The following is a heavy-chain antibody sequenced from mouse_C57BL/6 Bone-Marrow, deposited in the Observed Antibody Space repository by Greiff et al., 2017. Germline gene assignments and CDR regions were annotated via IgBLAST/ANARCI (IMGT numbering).Heavy chain of an antibody. CDR3: ARGRAFKGDYFDY. CDR1: GYTFTSYW. V-gene: IGHV1-50*01. J-gene: IGHJ2*01. CDR2: IDPSDSYT. D-gene: IGHD3-3*01. Sequence: VQLQQPGAELVKPGASVKLSCKASGYTFTSYWMQWVKQRPGQGLEWIGEIDPSDSYTNYNQKFKGKATLTVDTSSSTAYMQLSSLTSEDSAVYYGARGRAFKGDYFDYWGQGTTLTVSS.